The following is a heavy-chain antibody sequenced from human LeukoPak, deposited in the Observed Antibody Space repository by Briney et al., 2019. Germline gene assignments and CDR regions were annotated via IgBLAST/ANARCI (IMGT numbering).Heavy chain of an antibody. Sequence: ASVKVSCKASGYTFTGYYLHWVRQAPGQGLEWMGWINPNSGGTNYAQNFQGRVTMTRDTSVGTAYMELSRLRSDDTAVYYCARDGIAVAEFVYWGQGTLVTVSS. CDR3: ARDGIAVAEFVY. CDR2: INPNSGGT. CDR1: GYTFTGYY. J-gene: IGHJ4*02. V-gene: IGHV1-2*02. D-gene: IGHD6-19*01.